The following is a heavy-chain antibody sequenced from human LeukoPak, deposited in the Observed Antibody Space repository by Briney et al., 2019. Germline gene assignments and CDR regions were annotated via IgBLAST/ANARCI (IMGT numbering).Heavy chain of an antibody. D-gene: IGHD6-19*01. CDR1: GGSFSGYY. V-gene: IGHV4-34*01. J-gene: IGHJ3*02. CDR3: ARGKARLVPAFDI. CDR2: INHSGST. Sequence: PSETLSLTCAVYGGSFSGYYWSWIRQPPGKGLEWIGEINHSGSTNYNPSLKGRVTISVDTSKNQFSLKLSSVTAADTAVYYCARGKARLVPAFDIWGQGTMVTVSS.